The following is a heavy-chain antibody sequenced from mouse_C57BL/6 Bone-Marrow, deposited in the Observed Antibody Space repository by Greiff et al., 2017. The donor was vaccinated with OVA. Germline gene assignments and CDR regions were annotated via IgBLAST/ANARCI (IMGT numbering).Heavy chain of an antibody. J-gene: IGHJ2*01. Sequence: EVKVVESGGGLVQPGGSLSLSCAASGFTFTDYYMSWVRQPPGKALEWLGFIRNKANGYTTEYSASVKGRFTISRDNSQSILYLQMNALRAEDSATYYCARYRGYDYFYYFDYWGQGTTLTVSS. CDR2: IRNKANGYTT. V-gene: IGHV7-3*01. CDR3: ARYRGYDYFYYFDY. D-gene: IGHD2-4*01. CDR1: GFTFTDYY.